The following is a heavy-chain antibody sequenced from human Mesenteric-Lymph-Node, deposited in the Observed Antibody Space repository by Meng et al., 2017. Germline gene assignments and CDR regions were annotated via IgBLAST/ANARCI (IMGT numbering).Heavy chain of an antibody. D-gene: IGHD4-17*01. J-gene: IGHJ6*02. CDR3: ARDDYGDYVFRSLLYYYYYGMDV. CDR1: GFTFSSYS. V-gene: IGHV3-21*01. Sequence: GESLKISCAASGFTFSSYSMNWVRQAPGKGLEWVSSISSSSSYIYYADSVKGRFTISRDNAKNSLYLQMNSLRAEDTAVYYCARDDYGDYVFRSLLYYYYYGMDVWGQGTTVTVSS. CDR2: ISSSSSYI.